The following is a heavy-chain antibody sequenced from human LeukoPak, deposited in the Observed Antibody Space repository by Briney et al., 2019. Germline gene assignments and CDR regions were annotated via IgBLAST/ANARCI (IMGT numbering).Heavy chain of an antibody. CDR2: ISWNSGSI. V-gene: IGHV3-9*01. CDR3: AKDIKVTTPSYYYYYGMDV. Sequence: PGRSLRLSCAASGFTFDDYAMHWVRQAPGKGLEWVSGISWNSGSIGYADSVKGRFTISRDNAKNSLYLQMNSLRAEDTALYYCAKDIKVTTPSYYYYYGMDVWGQGTTVTVSS. D-gene: IGHD4-17*01. CDR1: GFTFDDYA. J-gene: IGHJ6*02.